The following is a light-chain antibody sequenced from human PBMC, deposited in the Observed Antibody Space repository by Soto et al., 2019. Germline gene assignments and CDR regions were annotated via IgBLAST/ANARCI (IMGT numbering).Light chain of an antibody. V-gene: IGLV2-8*01. CDR2: EVS. Sequence: QSVLTQPPSASGSPGQSVTISCTGTSSDVGGYNYVSWYQQHPGKAPKLMIYEVSKRPSGVPDRFSGSKSGNTASLTVSGLQAEDEAEYSCSSYAGSNKLVFGGGTKVTVL. CDR3: SSYAGSNKLV. CDR1: SSDVGGYNY. J-gene: IGLJ2*01.